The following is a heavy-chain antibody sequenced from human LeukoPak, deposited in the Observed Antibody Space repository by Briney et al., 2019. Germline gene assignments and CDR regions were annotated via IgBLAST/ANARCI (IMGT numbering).Heavy chain of an antibody. Sequence: GAXVKVSCKASGGTFSSYAISWVRQAPGQGLEWMGRIIPIFGTANYAQKLQGRVTINTDESTSTAYMELSSLRSEDTAVYYCAREVSAVAGTRLYYFDYWGQGTLVTVSS. D-gene: IGHD6-19*01. CDR3: AREVSAVAGTRLYYFDY. CDR2: IIPIFGTA. J-gene: IGHJ4*02. V-gene: IGHV1-69*05. CDR1: GGTFSSYA.